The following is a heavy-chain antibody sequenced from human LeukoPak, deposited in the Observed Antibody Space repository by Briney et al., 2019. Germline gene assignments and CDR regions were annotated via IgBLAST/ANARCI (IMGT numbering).Heavy chain of an antibody. CDR3: AKTGVGYCTGGSCSAADY. Sequence: PGGSLRLSCAASGFTFSSCAMSWVRQAPGKGLEWVSAISGSGGSTNYADSVKGRFTISRDNSKNTLYLQMNSLRAEDTAVFYCAKTGVGYCTGGSCSAADYWGQGTLVTVSS. CDR2: ISGSGGST. J-gene: IGHJ4*02. V-gene: IGHV3-23*01. CDR1: GFTFSSCA. D-gene: IGHD2-15*01.